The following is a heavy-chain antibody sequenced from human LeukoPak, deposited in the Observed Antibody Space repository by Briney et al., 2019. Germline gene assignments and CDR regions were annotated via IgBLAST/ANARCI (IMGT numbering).Heavy chain of an antibody. CDR2: IYYSGST. Sequence: SETLSLTCTVSGGSISSYYWSWIRQPPGKGLEWIGYIYYSGSTNYNPSLKSRVTISVDTSKNQFSPKLSSVTAADTAVYYCARASSYQAIDYWGQGTLVTVSS. D-gene: IGHD6-13*01. CDR1: GGSISSYY. V-gene: IGHV4-59*01. J-gene: IGHJ4*02. CDR3: ARASSYQAIDY.